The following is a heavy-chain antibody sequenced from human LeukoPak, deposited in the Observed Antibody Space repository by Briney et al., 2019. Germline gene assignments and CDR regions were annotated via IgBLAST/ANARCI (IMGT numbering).Heavy chain of an antibody. D-gene: IGHD1-26*01. V-gene: IGHV1-18*01. J-gene: IGHJ4*02. CDR2: ISAYNGNT. CDR1: GYTFTSYG. Sequence: GASVKVSCKASGYTFTSYGISWVRQAPGQGLEWMGWISAYNGNTNYAQKLQGRVTMTTDTSTSTAYMELRSLRSDDTAVYYCARGPEWELLDYYFDYWGQGTLVTVSS. CDR3: ARGPEWELLDYYFDY.